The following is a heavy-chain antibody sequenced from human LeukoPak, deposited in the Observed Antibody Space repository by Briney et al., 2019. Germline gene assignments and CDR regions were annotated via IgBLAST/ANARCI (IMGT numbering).Heavy chain of an antibody. D-gene: IGHD6-19*01. V-gene: IGHV4-4*07. J-gene: IGHJ4*02. CDR3: ARRDISSGWSFDY. Sequence: PSETLSLTCTVSGGSISNYHWSWIRQPAGKGLEWISQIHTSGSINYNPPLKSRVTMSIDTPENQLSLTIRSVTAADTAVYYCARRDISSGWSFDYWGQGILVTVSS. CDR1: GGSISNYH. CDR2: IHTSGSI.